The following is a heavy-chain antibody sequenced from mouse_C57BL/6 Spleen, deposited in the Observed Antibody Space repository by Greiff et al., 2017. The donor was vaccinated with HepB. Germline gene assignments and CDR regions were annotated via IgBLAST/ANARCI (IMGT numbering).Heavy chain of an antibody. Sequence: EVQLVESGAELVRPGASVKLSCTASGFNIKDDYMHWVKQRPEQGLEWIGWIDPENGDTEYASKFQGKATITADTSSKTAYLQLSSLTSEDTAVYYCTTPPSYAMDYWGQGTSVTVSS. CDR2: IDPENGDT. CDR3: TTPPSYAMDY. V-gene: IGHV14-4*01. CDR1: GFNIKDDY. J-gene: IGHJ4*01.